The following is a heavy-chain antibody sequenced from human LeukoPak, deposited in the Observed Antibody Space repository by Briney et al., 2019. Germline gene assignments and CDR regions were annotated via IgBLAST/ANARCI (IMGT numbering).Heavy chain of an antibody. CDR3: AKVRRGYSY. J-gene: IGHJ4*02. CDR2: ISFDGTDA. CDR1: GFTFSSYA. V-gene: IGHV3-30*04. Sequence: PGGSLRLSCAASGFTFSSYAIHWVRQAPGKGLEWVAVISFDGTDAFYADSVKGRFTISRDNSKNTLYLQMNSLRAEDTAVYYCAKVRRGYSYWGQGTLVTVSS. D-gene: IGHD5-18*01.